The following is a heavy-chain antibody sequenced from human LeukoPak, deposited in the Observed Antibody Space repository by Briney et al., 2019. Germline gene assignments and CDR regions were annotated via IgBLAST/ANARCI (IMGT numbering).Heavy chain of an antibody. Sequence: PGGSLRLSCAASGFTVADFWMIWVRQAPGRGLEWVGHIRTKAEGGTTQYAAPVKGRFTVSRDDSKNTVYLQMDSRQTEDTALYYCVKKWFDPWGQGVLVTVSS. CDR1: GFTVADFW. CDR2: IRTKAEGGTT. J-gene: IGHJ5*02. CDR3: VKKWFDP. V-gene: IGHV3-15*01.